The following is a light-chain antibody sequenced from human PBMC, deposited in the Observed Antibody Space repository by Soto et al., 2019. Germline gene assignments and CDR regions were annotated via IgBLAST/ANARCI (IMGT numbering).Light chain of an antibody. V-gene: IGKV3-20*01. Sequence: EIVLTQSPGTLSLSPGERGTLSCRASQSIGNNYLAWYQQKPGQAPRLLIYGASSRATGIPDRFSGSGSGTDFTLTINRLEPEDFAVYYCQQYGRSPWTFAQGTKVDIK. J-gene: IGKJ1*01. CDR2: GAS. CDR3: QQYGRSPWT. CDR1: QSIGNNY.